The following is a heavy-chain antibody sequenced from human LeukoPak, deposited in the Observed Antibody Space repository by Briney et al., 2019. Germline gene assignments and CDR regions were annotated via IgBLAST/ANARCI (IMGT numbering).Heavy chain of an antibody. V-gene: IGHV4-4*02. D-gene: IGHD1-26*01. CDR2: IYRTGSA. J-gene: IGHJ4*02. Sequence: SSGTLSLTCGVSGGSISNGNWWGWVRQPPGKGLEWIGEIYRTGSANYNPSLKSRVTISVDKSKNQFSLSLNSVTAADTAVYYCVRCGSYCLDYWGQGTLVTVSS. CDR1: GGSISNGNW. CDR3: VRCGSYCLDY.